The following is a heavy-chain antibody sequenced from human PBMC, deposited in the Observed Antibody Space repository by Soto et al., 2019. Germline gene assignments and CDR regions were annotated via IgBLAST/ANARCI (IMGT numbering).Heavy chain of an antibody. CDR1: GGSISSYY. CDR2: IYYSGST. Sequence: PSETLSLTCTVSGGSISSYYWSWIRQPPGKGLEWIGYIYYSGSTNYNPSLKSRVTISVDTSKNQFSLKLSSVTAADTAVYYCARRARAVAFDYWGQGTLVTVSS. D-gene: IGHD6-19*01. CDR3: ARRARAVAFDY. J-gene: IGHJ4*02. V-gene: IGHV4-59*01.